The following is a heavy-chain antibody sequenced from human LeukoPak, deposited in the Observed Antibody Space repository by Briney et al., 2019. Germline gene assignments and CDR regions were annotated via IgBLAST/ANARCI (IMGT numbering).Heavy chain of an antibody. CDR1: GYTFTSYG. CDR2: ISAYNGNT. Sequence: ASVKVSCKASGYTFTSYGISWVRQAPGQGLEWMGWISAYNGNTNYAQKFQGRVTMTRDTSTSTVYMELSSLRSEDTAVYYCARDGSPHVSMTVVTSPDYWGQGTLVTVSS. D-gene: IGHD3-22*01. CDR3: ARDGSPHVSMTVVTSPDY. V-gene: IGHV1-18*01. J-gene: IGHJ4*02.